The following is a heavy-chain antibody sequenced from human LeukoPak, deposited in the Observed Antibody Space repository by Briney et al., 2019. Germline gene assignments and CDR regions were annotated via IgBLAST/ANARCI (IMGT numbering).Heavy chain of an antibody. Sequence: SVKVSCKASGGTFSSFAISWVRQAPGQGLEWMGGIIPIFGTANYAQKFQGRVTITADESTSTAYMGLSSLRSEDTAVYYCARVFGSYCSSTSCYGDYYYYYMDVWGKGTTVTVSS. CDR3: ARVFGSYCSSTSCYGDYYYYYMDV. V-gene: IGHV1-69*01. CDR1: GGTFSSFA. J-gene: IGHJ6*03. D-gene: IGHD2-2*01. CDR2: IIPIFGTA.